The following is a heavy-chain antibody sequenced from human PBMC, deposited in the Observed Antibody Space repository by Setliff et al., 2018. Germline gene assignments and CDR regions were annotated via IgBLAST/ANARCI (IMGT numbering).Heavy chain of an antibody. Sequence: SETLSLTCATYGESSSGYSWSWIRQSPGKTLEWIGEIMDGRDTVYNPSLNSRVTISFDTSRNQFSLELSSVTAADTAVYYCARHATYYYGSGNLPFDHWAQGSLVTVSS. CDR2: IMDGRDT. D-gene: IGHD3-10*01. J-gene: IGHJ4*02. CDR1: GESSSGYS. CDR3: ARHATYYYGSGNLPFDH. V-gene: IGHV4-34*12.